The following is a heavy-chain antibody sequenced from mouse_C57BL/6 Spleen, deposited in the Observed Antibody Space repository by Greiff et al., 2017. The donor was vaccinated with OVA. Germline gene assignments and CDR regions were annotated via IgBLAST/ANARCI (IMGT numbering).Heavy chain of an antibody. Sequence: QVQLKQPGAELVRPGSSVKLSCKASGYTFTSYWMHWVKQRPIQGLEWIGNIDPSDSETHYNQKFKDKATLTVDKSSSTAYMQLSSLTSEDSAVYYCAREGTGPFAYWGQGTLVTVSA. CDR3: AREGTGPFAY. V-gene: IGHV1-52*01. D-gene: IGHD4-1*01. CDR2: IDPSDSET. J-gene: IGHJ3*01. CDR1: GYTFTSYW.